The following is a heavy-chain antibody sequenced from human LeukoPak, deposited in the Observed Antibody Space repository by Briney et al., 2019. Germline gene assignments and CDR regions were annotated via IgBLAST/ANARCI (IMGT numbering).Heavy chain of an antibody. J-gene: IGHJ3*02. CDR1: GYTFSSYG. CDR2: FYTYNGNT. V-gene: IGHV1-18*01. D-gene: IGHD3-22*01. Sequence: ASVKVSCRASGYTFSSYGFSWVRQAPGQGLEWMGWFYTYNGNTNYAQKLQDRVSMTTDTSTSTAYMELRSLRSDDTAVYYCARDLKLYHYYDSSGAGAFDIWGQGTVLTVSS. CDR3: ARDLKLYHYYDSSGAGAFDI.